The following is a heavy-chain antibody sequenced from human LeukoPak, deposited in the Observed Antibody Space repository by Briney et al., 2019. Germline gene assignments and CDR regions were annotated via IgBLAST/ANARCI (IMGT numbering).Heavy chain of an antibody. CDR1: GGSISSGSYY. Sequence: SETLSLTCTVSGGSISSGSYYWRWIRQPAGTGLEWIGRIYTSGSTNYNPSLKSRVTISVDTSKSQFSLKLSSVTAADTAVYYCARPHIAARPNYFDYWGQGTLVTVSS. CDR3: ARPHIAARPNYFDY. CDR2: IYTSGST. D-gene: IGHD6-6*01. V-gene: IGHV4-61*02. J-gene: IGHJ4*02.